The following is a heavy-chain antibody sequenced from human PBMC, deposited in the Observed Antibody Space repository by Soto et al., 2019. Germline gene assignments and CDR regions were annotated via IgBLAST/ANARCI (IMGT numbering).Heavy chain of an antibody. CDR1: GGSISSSSYY. D-gene: IGHD2-8*01. V-gene: IGHV4-39*02. Sequence: SETLSLTCTVSGGSISSSSYYWGWIRQPPGKGLEWIGSIYYSGSTYYNPSLKSRVTISVDTSKSQFSLKLSSVTAADTAVYYCAREIRDIVLMVYAISRRNDAFDIWGQGTMVTVSS. J-gene: IGHJ3*02. CDR2: IYYSGST. CDR3: AREIRDIVLMVYAISRRNDAFDI.